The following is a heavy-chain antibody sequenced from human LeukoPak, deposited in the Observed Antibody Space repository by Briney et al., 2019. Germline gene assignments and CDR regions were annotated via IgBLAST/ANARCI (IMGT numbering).Heavy chain of an antibody. CDR1: GFTFSSYA. V-gene: IGHV3-30*14. J-gene: IGHJ3*02. Sequence: GGSLRLSCAASGFTFSSYAMHWVRQAPGKGLEWVAVISYDGSNKYYADSVKGRFTISRDNSKNTLYLQMNSLRAEDTAVYYCAKARAARAAFDIWGQGTMVTASS. CDR2: ISYDGSNK. CDR3: AKARAARAAFDI.